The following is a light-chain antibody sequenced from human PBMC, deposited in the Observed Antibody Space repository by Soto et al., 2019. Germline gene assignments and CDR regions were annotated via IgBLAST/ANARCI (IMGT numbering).Light chain of an antibody. CDR1: SSDVGGYNY. J-gene: IGLJ1*01. CDR3: RSYTSNSTPYV. CDR2: EVR. Sequence: QSALTQPRSVSGSPGQSVTISCTGTSSDVGGYNYVSWYQQHPGKAPKLMIYEVRNRPSGVSHRCSGSKSGNTASLTISGLQAEDEADYYCRSYTSNSTPYVFGTGTKLTVL. V-gene: IGLV2-14*01.